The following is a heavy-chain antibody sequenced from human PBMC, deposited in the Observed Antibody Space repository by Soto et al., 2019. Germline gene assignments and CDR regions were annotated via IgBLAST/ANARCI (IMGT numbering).Heavy chain of an antibody. Sequence: QVQLQESGPGLVKPSQTLSLTCTVSAGSIRSGDSYWNWIRQPPGKGLKWIGYIDHSGSAYYNPSLKSRATISIDTSNNQFSLKMTSVTAADTAVYYCAGELGTFYFDHWGQGTLVTVSS. J-gene: IGHJ4*02. CDR3: AGELGTFYFDH. CDR1: AGSIRSGDSY. D-gene: IGHD7-27*01. CDR2: IDHSGSA. V-gene: IGHV4-30-4*01.